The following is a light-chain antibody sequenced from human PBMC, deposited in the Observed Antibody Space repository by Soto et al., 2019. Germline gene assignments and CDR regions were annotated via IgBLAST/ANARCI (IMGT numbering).Light chain of an antibody. Sequence: DIHMTHSPSSLSASVGDRVTITCRASHNINTYLNWYQQKPGRAPKLLIYAASSLQSGVPSRFSGSGSRTDFTLTISSLQPEDFATYYCQQTYSSQAFGQGTKV. CDR3: QQTYSSQA. J-gene: IGKJ1*01. CDR1: HNINTY. CDR2: AAS. V-gene: IGKV1-39*01.